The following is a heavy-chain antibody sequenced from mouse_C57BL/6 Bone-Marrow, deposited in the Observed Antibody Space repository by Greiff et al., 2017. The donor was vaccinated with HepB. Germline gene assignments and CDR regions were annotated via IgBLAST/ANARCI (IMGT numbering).Heavy chain of an antibody. Sequence: EVQRVESGGGLVKPGGSLKLSCAASGFTFSSYAMSWVRQTPEKRLGWVATISDGGSYTYYPDNGKGRFTFPRDNAKNNLYLQMIHLKSEDTAMYYCARDRGVYYFDYWGQGTTLTVSS. CDR2: ISDGGSYT. CDR3: ARDRGVYYFDY. V-gene: IGHV5-4*01. J-gene: IGHJ2*01. CDR1: GFTFSSYA.